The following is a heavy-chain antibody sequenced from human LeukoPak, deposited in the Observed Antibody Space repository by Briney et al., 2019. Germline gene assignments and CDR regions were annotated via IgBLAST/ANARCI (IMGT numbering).Heavy chain of an antibody. J-gene: IGHJ4*01. CDR3: GRKPPPDVIPGCSFDY. D-gene: IGHD2-2*01. CDR1: GYTFTSYG. CDR2: ISAYNGNT. Sequence: WASVKVSCKASGYTFTSYGISWVRQAPGQGLEWMGWISAYNGNTNYAQKLQGRVTMTTDTSTSTAYMELRSLRSDDMAVYYCGRKPPPDVIPGCSFDYLGQGTLVT. V-gene: IGHV1-18*03.